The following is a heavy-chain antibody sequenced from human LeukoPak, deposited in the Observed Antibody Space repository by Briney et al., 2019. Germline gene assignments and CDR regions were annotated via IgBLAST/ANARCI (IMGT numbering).Heavy chain of an antibody. CDR1: GGSFSGNY. J-gene: IGHJ4*02. CDR2: IYYSGST. CDR3: ARYRADANY. V-gene: IGHV4-34*01. D-gene: IGHD4/OR15-4a*01. Sequence: SETLSLTCAVYGGSFSGNYWSWIRQPPGKRLEWIGSIYYSGSTYYNPSLKSRVTISVDTSKNQFSLKLSSVTAADTAVYYCARYRADANYWGQGTLVTVSS.